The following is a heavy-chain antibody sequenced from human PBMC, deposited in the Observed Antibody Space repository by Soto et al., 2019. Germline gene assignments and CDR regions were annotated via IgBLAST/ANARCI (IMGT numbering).Heavy chain of an antibody. Sequence: SETLTLTCAVSGGSISSSNWWSWVRQPPGKGLEWIGEIYHSGSTNYNPSLKSRVTISVDKSKNQFSLKLSSVTAADTAVYYCARSLTGYYRIDYWGQGTLVTVS. CDR1: GGSISSSNW. D-gene: IGHD3-9*01. CDR3: ARSLTGYYRIDY. J-gene: IGHJ4*02. CDR2: IYHSGST. V-gene: IGHV4-4*02.